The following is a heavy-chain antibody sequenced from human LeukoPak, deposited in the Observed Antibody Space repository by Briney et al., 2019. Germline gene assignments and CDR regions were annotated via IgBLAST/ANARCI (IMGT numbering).Heavy chain of an antibody. D-gene: IGHD6-6*01. CDR1: GGSISSGDYY. Sequence: KSSQTLSLTCTVPGGSISSGDYYWSWIRQPPGKGLEWIGYIYYSGSTYYNPSLKSRVTMSVDTSKKQFSLRLSSVTAADTAMYYCAREGSMTARPFVSIDYWGQGTLVTVSS. CDR3: AREGSMTARPFVSIDY. J-gene: IGHJ4*02. V-gene: IGHV4-30-4*08. CDR2: IYYSGST.